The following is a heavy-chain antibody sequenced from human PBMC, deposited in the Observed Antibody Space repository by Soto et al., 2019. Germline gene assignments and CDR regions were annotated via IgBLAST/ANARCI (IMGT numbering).Heavy chain of an antibody. CDR1: VGSINSGDYY. D-gene: IGHD1-26*01. CDR3: ARGGRTKGHAFDV. J-gene: IGHJ3*01. Sequence: QVQLQESGPGLLEPSQTLSLTCTVSVGSINSGDYYCSWIRQSPGKGLEWIGYIYYRGTTYYSPSLKSRLTMSVDTSKNQFSLKLSSVTASDTAIYYCARGGRTKGHAFDVWGQGTVVTVSS. V-gene: IGHV4-30-4*01. CDR2: IYYRGTT.